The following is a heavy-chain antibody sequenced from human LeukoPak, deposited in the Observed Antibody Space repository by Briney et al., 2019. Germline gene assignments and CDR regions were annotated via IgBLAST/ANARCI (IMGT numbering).Heavy chain of an antibody. V-gene: IGHV3-23*01. Sequence: PGGSLRLSCATSGFIFSTYALSWVHQAPGKGREWASSISGSGGSTYHADSVKGRFTISKDSSKNTLYLQMNSLRAEDTAIYYCARVIRAAPGKGYFDYWGQGTLVTVSS. D-gene: IGHD6-13*01. CDR2: ISGSGGST. CDR3: ARVIRAAPGKGYFDY. CDR1: GFIFSTYA. J-gene: IGHJ4*02.